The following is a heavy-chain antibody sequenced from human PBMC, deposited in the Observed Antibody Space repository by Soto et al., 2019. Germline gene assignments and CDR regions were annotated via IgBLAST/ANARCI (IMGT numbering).Heavy chain of an antibody. CDR3: AGGPGTSYFDY. D-gene: IGHD2-2*01. J-gene: IGHJ4*02. Sequence: QVQLVESGGGVVQPGRSLRLSCAASGLTFSSYGMHWVRQAPGKGLEWVAVIWSGGSNENYADSVKGRFTISRDNSKNMLYLQMNSLRAEDTAVYYCAGGPGTSYFDYWGQGSLVTVSS. CDR1: GLTFSSYG. CDR2: IWSGGSNE. V-gene: IGHV3-33*01.